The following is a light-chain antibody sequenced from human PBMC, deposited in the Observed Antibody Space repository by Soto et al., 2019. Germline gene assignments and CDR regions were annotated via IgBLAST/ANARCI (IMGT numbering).Light chain of an antibody. CDR3: QQYGSS. J-gene: IGKJ1*01. CDR1: QSVSSSY. Sequence: EIVLTQSPGTLSLSPVERATLSRRASQSVSSSYLAWYQQKPGQAPRLLIYGASSRATGIPDRFSGSGSGTDFTLTINRLEPEDFAVYYCQQYGSSFGQGTKVDIK. CDR2: GAS. V-gene: IGKV3-20*01.